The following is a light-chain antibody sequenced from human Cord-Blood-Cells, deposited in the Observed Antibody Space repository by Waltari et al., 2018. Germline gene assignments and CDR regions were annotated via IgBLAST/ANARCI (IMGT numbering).Light chain of an antibody. J-gene: IGKJ2*01. CDR1: QGIRND. CDR2: AAS. CDR3: LQDYNYPRT. V-gene: IGKV1-6*01. Sequence: AIQMTQSPSSLSAPVGDRATITCRASQGIRNDLGWYQQKPGKAPKLLIYAASSLQSGVPSRFSGSGSGTDFTLTISSLQPEDFATYYCLQDYNYPRTFGQGTKLEIK.